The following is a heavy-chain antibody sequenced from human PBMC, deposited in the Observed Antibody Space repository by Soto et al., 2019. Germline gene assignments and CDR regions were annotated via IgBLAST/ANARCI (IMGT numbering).Heavy chain of an antibody. CDR2: IDPTDSYT. CDR3: AATHPLYTTSRGGSYGMDV. Sequence: PGESLKISCKGSQYNVTSYWITWVRQMPGKGLEWMGRIDPTDSYTNYSPSFQGHVTISADMSINTAYLQWSSLKASDTAMYYCAATHPLYTTSRGGSYGMDVWGQGTMVTVSS. CDR1: QYNVTSYW. D-gene: IGHD2-2*02. J-gene: IGHJ6*02. V-gene: IGHV5-10-1*01.